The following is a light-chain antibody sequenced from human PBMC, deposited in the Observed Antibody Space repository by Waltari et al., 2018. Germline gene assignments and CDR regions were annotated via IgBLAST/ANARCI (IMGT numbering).Light chain of an antibody. CDR1: QSILYRSSNRNA. Sequence: DIVMTQSPDSLAVSLADRATINHKSSQSILYRSSNRNALAWYQQKPGQPPKLPFFWAATRESGAPDRFSVSGSGTDFTLTISSLQAEDVAVYYCQQYYNAPLTFGGGTKVEIK. CDR2: WAA. CDR3: QQYYNAPLT. V-gene: IGKV4-1*01. J-gene: IGKJ4*01.